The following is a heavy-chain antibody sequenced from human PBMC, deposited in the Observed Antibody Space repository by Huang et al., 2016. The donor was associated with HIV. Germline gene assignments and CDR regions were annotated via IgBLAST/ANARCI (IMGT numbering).Heavy chain of an antibody. D-gene: IGHD4-17*01. J-gene: IGHJ4*02. V-gene: IGHV1-69*13. CDR3: ARGQLGSYGDYDVLY. Sequence: QVQLVQSGAEVKTPGSSVKVSCKASGGTFSKYAISWVRQAPGQGLEWMGVIIPMFGTPNYARKFQARVTITADESTSTTYVEVSSRRSEDTALYYCARGQLGSYGDYDVLYWGQGTLVTVSS. CDR1: GGTFSKYA. CDR2: IIPMFGTP.